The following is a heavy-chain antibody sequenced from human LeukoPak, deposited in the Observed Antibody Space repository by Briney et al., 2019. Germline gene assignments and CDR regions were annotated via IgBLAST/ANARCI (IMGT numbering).Heavy chain of an antibody. Sequence: SETLSLTCTVSGDSISRDSFYWSWIRQPAGKGLEWVGRIYSSGSTNYNPSLESRVTMSVDTSKNQFSLKLASVTAADTAVYYCASLGYCSGGSCYWVFDYWGQGTLVTVSS. D-gene: IGHD2-15*01. CDR2: IYSSGST. CDR3: ASLGYCSGGSCYWVFDY. CDR1: GDSISRDSFY. V-gene: IGHV4-61*02. J-gene: IGHJ4*02.